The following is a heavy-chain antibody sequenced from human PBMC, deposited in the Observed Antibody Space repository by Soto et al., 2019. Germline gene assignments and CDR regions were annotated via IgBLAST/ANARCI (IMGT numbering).Heavy chain of an antibody. V-gene: IGHV4-59*01. CDR3: ARGYYDYIWGSYRRYFDY. CDR1: GGSISSYY. D-gene: IGHD3-16*02. Sequence: QVQLQESGPGLVKPSETLSLTCTVSGGSISSYYWSWIRQPPGKGLEWIGYIYYSGSTNYNPSLKSRVTISVDTSKNQFSLKLSSVTAADTAVYYCARGYYDYIWGSYRRYFDYWGQGTLVTVSS. CDR2: IYYSGST. J-gene: IGHJ4*02.